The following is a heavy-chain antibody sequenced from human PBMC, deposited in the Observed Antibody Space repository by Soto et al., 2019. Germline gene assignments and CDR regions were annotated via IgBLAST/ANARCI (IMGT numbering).Heavy chain of an antibody. CDR1: GFTFSHYA. CDR2: MSYDGSNE. V-gene: IGHV3-30*18. CDR3: ANDASHTFDY. Sequence: QVQLVESGGGVVQPGRSLRLSCAASGFTFSHYAMHWVRQAPGKGLEWVALMSYDGSNEYYADSVKGRFTISRDNSKNTLYLQMNSLRAEDTAVYYCANDASHTFDYWGQGTLVTVSS. J-gene: IGHJ4*02.